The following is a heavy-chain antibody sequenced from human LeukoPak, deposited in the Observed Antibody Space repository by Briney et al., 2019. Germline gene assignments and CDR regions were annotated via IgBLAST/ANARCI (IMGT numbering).Heavy chain of an antibody. CDR1: GGSISSGGYY. CDR3: ASTEALGYCSSTSCQDRPYYYYYYMDV. J-gene: IGHJ6*03. CDR2: IYHSGST. D-gene: IGHD2-2*01. Sequence: SQTLSLTCTVSGGSISSGGYYWSWIRQPPGKGLEWIGYIYHSGSTYYNPSLKSRVTISVDRSKNQFSLKLSSVTAADTAVYYCASTEALGYCSSTSCQDRPYYYYYYMDVWGKGTMVTVSS. V-gene: IGHV4-30-2*01.